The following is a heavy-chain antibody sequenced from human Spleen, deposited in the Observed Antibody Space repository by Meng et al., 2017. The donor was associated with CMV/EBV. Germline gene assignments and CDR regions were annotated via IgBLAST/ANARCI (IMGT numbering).Heavy chain of an antibody. CDR1: RYTFSSYD. D-gene: IGHD3-16*01. V-gene: IGHV1-8*01. CDR2: MNPNSGNT. CDR3: ARGGGLDY. J-gene: IGHJ4*02. Sequence: VEVPCKTTRYTFSSYDLKWVRRATGQGLEWMGWMNPNSGNTGYAQKFQGRVTMTTNTSVSTAYLELSSLRSEDTAVYYCARGGGLDYWGQGTLVTVSS.